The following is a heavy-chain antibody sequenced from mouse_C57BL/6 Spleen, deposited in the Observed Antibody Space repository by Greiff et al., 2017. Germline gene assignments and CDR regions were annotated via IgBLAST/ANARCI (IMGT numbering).Heavy chain of an antibody. CDR1: GYTFTSYW. J-gene: IGHJ2*01. Sequence: VQLQQPGAELVKPGASVKLSCKASGYTFTSYWMHWVKQRPGQGLEWIGMIHPNSGSTNYNEKFKSKATLTVDKSSSTAYMQLSSLTSEDSAVYYCAKAYYYGSKGDWGQGTTLTVSS. V-gene: IGHV1-64*01. D-gene: IGHD1-1*01. CDR2: IHPNSGST. CDR3: AKAYYYGSKGD.